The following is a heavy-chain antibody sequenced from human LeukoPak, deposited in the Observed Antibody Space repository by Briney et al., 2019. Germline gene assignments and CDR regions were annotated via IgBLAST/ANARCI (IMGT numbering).Heavy chain of an antibody. CDR3: ARDNSGWLTSDP. Sequence: SETLSLTCTVSGGSISGYYWSWIRQPPGKGLEWIGYIYYSGSTNYNPSLKSRVTISVDTSKNHFSLTLSSVTAADTAVYYCARDNSGWLTSDPWGQGTLVTVSS. D-gene: IGHD6-19*01. CDR2: IYYSGST. CDR1: GGSISGYY. V-gene: IGHV4-59*01. J-gene: IGHJ5*02.